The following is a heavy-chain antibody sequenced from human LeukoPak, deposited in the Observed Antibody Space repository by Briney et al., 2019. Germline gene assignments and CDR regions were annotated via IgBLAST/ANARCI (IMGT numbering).Heavy chain of an antibody. D-gene: IGHD3-22*01. CDR2: ISSSSSYI. CDR3: ARGSGVVVITYFDY. J-gene: IGHJ4*02. CDR1: GFTFSSYG. V-gene: IGHV3-21*01. Sequence: GGSLRLSCAASGFTFSSYGMHWVRQAPGKGLEWVSSISSSSSYIYYADSVKGRFTISRDNAKNSLYLQMNSLRAEDTAVYYCARGSGVVVITYFDYWGQGTLVTVSS.